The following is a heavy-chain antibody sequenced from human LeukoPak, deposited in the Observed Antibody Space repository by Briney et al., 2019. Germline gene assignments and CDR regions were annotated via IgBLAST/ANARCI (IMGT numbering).Heavy chain of an antibody. V-gene: IGHV3-30*18. Sequence: PGGSLRLSCAASGFTFSTYGMHWVRQAPGKGLEWVALISYDGSNKYYADSVKGRFTISRDNSKNSLYLQMHSLSAEDTALYYCAKDPIGDYEGYFDCWGQGTLVTVSS. CDR3: AKDPIGDYEGYFDC. J-gene: IGHJ4*02. D-gene: IGHD4-17*01. CDR1: GFTFSTYG. CDR2: ISYDGSNK.